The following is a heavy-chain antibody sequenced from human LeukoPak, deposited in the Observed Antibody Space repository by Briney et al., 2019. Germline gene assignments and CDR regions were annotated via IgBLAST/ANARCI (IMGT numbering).Heavy chain of an antibody. D-gene: IGHD1-26*01. J-gene: IGHJ3*02. V-gene: IGHV4-39*01. CDR1: GGSISSSSYY. Sequence: SETLSLTCTVSGGSISSSSYYWGWIRQPPGKGLEWIGSIYYSGSTYYNPSLKSRVTISVDTSKNQFSLKLSSVTAADTAVYYCARRWSLAPGSAFDIWGQGTMVTVSS. CDR2: IYYSGST. CDR3: ARRWSLAPGSAFDI.